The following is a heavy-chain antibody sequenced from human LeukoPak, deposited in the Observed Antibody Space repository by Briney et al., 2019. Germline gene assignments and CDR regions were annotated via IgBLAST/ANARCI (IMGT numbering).Heavy chain of an antibody. CDR2: IYSSGST. V-gene: IGHV4-39*07. CDR1: GASISSGSNY. Sequence: SETLSLTCSVSGASISSGSNYWGWIRQPPGKTLEWIGSIYSSGSTYYNSSLQSRVIIIIDTPKNHFSLTLSSVTAADTAVYYCARVGSSKSPVRDDAFDIWGQGTMVTVSS. J-gene: IGHJ3*02. D-gene: IGHD3-10*01. CDR3: ARVGSSKSPVRDDAFDI.